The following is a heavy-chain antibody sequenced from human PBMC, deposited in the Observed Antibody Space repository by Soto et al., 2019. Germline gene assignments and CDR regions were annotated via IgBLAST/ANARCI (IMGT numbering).Heavy chain of an antibody. CDR1: GGSISSYY. Sequence: ETLSLTCTVSGGSISSYYWSWIRQPPGKGLEWIGYIYYSGSTNYNPSLKSRITISVDTSKNQFSMKLSSVTAADTAVFYCARERCGGYCSGGSCRTYYYDSSGYYDYWGQGTLVTVS. CDR2: IYYSGST. V-gene: IGHV4-59*01. J-gene: IGHJ4*02. D-gene: IGHD3-22*01. CDR3: ARERCGGYCSGGSCRTYYYDSSGYYDY.